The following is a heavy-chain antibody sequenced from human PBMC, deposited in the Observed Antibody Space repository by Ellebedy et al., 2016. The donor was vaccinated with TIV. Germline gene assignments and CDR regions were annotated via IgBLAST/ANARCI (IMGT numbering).Heavy chain of an antibody. V-gene: IGHV4-31*03. J-gene: IGHJ6*02. CDR1: GVSISSGGYY. Sequence: MPSETLSLTCTVSGVSISSGGYYWSWTCQHTGKGSEWLGCIYSSGSTYYNPSLKSRVTRSVDTSKNQFSLKLSSVTAADTAVYYCASSLTMLRGGMDVWGQGTTVTASS. CDR3: ASSLTMLRGGMDV. D-gene: IGHD3-10*01. CDR2: IYSSGST.